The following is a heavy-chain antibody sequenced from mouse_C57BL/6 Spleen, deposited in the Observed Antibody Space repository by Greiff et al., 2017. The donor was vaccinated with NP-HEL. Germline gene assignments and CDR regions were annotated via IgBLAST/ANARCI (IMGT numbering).Heavy chain of an antibody. CDR2: ISSGSSTI. D-gene: IGHD1-1*01. CDR3: ARRYQYGSGAMDY. CDR1: GFTFSDYG. Sequence: EVQLVESGGGLVKPGGSLKLSCAASGFTFSDYGMHWVRQAPEKGLEWVAYISSGSSTIYYADTVKGRFTISRDNAKNTLFLQMTSLRSEDTAMYYCARRYQYGSGAMDYWGQGTSVTVSS. V-gene: IGHV5-17*01. J-gene: IGHJ4*01.